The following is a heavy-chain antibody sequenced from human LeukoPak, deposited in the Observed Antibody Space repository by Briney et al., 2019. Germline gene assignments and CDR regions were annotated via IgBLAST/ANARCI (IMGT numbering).Heavy chain of an antibody. CDR1: GGSISSGGYY. D-gene: IGHD2-2*02. V-gene: IGHV4-31*03. Sequence: SQTLSLTCTVSGGSISSGGYYWSWIRQHPGKGLEWIGYIYYSGSTYYNPSLKSRVTISVDTSKNQFSLKLSSVTAADTAVYYCARVQYCSSTSCYTAGLYYYYMDVWGKGTTVTVSS. CDR2: IYYSGST. CDR3: ARVQYCSSTSCYTAGLYYYYMDV. J-gene: IGHJ6*03.